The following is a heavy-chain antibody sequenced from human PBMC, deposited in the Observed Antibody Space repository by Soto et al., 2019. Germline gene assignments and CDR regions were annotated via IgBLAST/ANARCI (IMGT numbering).Heavy chain of an antibody. CDR1: GYTFTSYY. J-gene: IGHJ6*02. V-gene: IGHV1-46*03. CDR2: INPSGGST. D-gene: IGHD5-12*01. CDR3: ARTPEMATITTYYYGMDV. Sequence: ASVKVSCKASGYTFTSYYMHWVRQAPGQGLEWMGIINPSGGSTSYAQKFQGRVTMTRDTSTSTVYMELSSLRSEDTAVYYCARTPEMATITTYYYGMDVWGQGTTVTVSS.